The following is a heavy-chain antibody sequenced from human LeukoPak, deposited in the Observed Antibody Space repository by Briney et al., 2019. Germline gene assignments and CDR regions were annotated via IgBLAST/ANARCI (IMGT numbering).Heavy chain of an antibody. D-gene: IGHD2-2*01. CDR2: ISRDGDST. CDR1: GFTFDDYT. V-gene: IGHV3-43*01. Sequence: GGSLRLSCAASGFTFDDYTMHWVRQAPGQGLEWVSLISRDGDSTYYADSVKGRFTISRDNSKNSLYLQMNSLRTEDTALYYCAKAGVPAAFSHDLDYWGQGTLVTVSS. CDR3: AKAGVPAAFSHDLDY. J-gene: IGHJ4*02.